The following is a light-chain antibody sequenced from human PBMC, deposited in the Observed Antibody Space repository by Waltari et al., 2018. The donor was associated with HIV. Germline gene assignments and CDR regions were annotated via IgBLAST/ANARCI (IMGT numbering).Light chain of an antibody. V-gene: IGKV3-11*01. CDR1: QSVRSY. CDR2: GAS. Sequence: EIVLTQSPVTLSLSPGERATLSCRASQSVRSYLAWYQHKPGHAPRLLIYGASSRATGTPARFSGSGSGTDFTLTISSLEPGDFGVYYCQQRGNWPITFGQGTRLEIK. CDR3: QQRGNWPIT. J-gene: IGKJ5*01.